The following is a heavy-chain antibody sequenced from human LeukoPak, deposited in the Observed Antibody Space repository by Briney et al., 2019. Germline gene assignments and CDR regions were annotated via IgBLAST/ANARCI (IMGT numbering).Heavy chain of an antibody. Sequence: GGSLRLSCAASGFTFNSYSMNWVRQAPGKGLEWISYISGTSSIINYADSVKGRFTISRDNAKNSLYLQMNSLRAEDTAVCYCARDCDHAFDIWGPGTMVTVSS. J-gene: IGHJ3*02. CDR3: ARDCDHAFDI. CDR1: GFTFNSYS. V-gene: IGHV3-48*04. CDR2: ISGTSSII.